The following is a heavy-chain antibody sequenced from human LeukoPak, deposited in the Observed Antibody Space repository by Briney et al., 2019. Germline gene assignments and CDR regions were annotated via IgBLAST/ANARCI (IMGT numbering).Heavy chain of an antibody. D-gene: IGHD6-13*01. CDR3: ARESAAAAGHFDY. CDR2: IIPILGIA. CDR1: GGTFSSYA. Sequence: SVKVSCKASGGTFSSYAISWVRQAPGQGLEWMGRIIPILGIANYAQKFQGRVTITADKSTSTAYMELSSLRSEDTAVYYCARESAAAAGHFDYWGQGTLVTVSS. J-gene: IGHJ4*02. V-gene: IGHV1-69*04.